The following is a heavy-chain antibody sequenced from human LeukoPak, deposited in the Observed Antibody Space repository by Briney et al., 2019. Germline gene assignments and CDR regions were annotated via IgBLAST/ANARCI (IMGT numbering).Heavy chain of an antibody. CDR2: ISSGGSVM. V-gene: IGHV3-48*01. CDR3: TRDLEY. J-gene: IGHJ4*02. Sequence: GGSLRLSCGASASTFSDYTMNWVRQAPGKGPEWISYISSGGSVMHYADPVKGRFTISRDNVENSLYLQMNSLRVEDTAVYYCTRDLEYWGQGVLVTVSS. CDR1: ASTFSDYT.